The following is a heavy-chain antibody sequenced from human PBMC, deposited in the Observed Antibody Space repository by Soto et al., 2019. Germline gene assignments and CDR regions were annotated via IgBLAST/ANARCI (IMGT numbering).Heavy chain of an antibody. CDR2: INPSSGAT. CDR1: GYNFIAYY. D-gene: IGHD2-21*02. CDR3: AKYCGGDCRHFDA. Sequence: QVQLVQSGAEVKKPGSSVKLSCKASGYNFIAYYIYWVRQAPGQGPEWMGMINPSSGATNYAQKFQCRVTVTRDTSTSTAYLELSSLRSEEAAVYYCAKYCGGDCRHFDAWGQGTLVTVSS. V-gene: IGHV1-46*01. J-gene: IGHJ4*02.